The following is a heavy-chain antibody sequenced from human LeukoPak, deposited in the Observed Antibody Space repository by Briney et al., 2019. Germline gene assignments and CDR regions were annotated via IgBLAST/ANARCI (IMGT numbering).Heavy chain of an antibody. D-gene: IGHD2-2*01. Sequence: SLSLSCGAARLSFINYAMSWISQAPGKGLEWVSAISGSGGSTYYADSVKGRFTISRDNSKNTLYLQVNSLRVEDTAVYYCAKDTGRVVPDAFDIWGQGTMVTVSS. CDR1: RLSFINYA. CDR2: ISGSGGST. J-gene: IGHJ3*02. V-gene: IGHV3-23*01. CDR3: AKDTGRVVPDAFDI.